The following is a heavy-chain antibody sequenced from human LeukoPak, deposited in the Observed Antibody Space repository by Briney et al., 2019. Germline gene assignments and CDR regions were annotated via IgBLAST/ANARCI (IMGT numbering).Heavy chain of an antibody. CDR3: ARHAYSSGWPRGWYFDY. V-gene: IGHV5-51*01. CDR1: GYSFTSYW. CDR2: IYPGDSDT. Sequence: GESLKISCKGSGYSFTSYWIGWVRQMPGKGLEWMGIIYPGDSDTRYSPSFQGQVTISADKSISTAYLQWSSLKASDTAMYYCARHAYSSGWPRGWYFDYWGQGTLVTVSS. J-gene: IGHJ4*02. D-gene: IGHD6-19*01.